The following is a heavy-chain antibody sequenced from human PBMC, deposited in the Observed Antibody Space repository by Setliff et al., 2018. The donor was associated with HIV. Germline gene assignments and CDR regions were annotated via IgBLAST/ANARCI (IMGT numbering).Heavy chain of an antibody. V-gene: IGHV4-59*11. CDR3: ARGVAAAGMLMDV. CDR1: GGSISSHY. J-gene: IGHJ6*03. D-gene: IGHD6-13*01. CDR2: IYYTGTT. Sequence: PSETLSLTCTVSGVSGGSISSHYWNWIRQPPGKGLEWIGYIYYTGTTKNNPSLKSRVTMSIDTSKNQFSLKLTSVSAADTAVYYCARGVAAAGMLMDVWGKGTTVTVSS.